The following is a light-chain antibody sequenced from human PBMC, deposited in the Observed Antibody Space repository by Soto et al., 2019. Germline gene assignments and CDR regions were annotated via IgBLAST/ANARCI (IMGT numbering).Light chain of an antibody. CDR2: GAS. CDR3: QQDYNLPWT. V-gene: IGKV3D-7*01. J-gene: IGKJ1*01. CDR1: QSVGSSY. Sequence: EIVMTQSPATLSLSPGERATLSCRASQSVGSSYLSWYQQKPGQAPRLLIYGASTRATGIPARFSGSGSGTDFTLTISSLQPEDFAVYYCQQDYNLPWTFGQGTKVDIK.